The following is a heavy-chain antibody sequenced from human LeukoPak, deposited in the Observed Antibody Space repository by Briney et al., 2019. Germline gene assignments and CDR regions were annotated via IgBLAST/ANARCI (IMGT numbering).Heavy chain of an antibody. CDR3: AREGSREIDP. D-gene: IGHD6-13*01. Sequence: DSVKGRFTISRDNSRNTLYLQMNGLRAEDTAVYYCAREGSREIDPWGQGTLVTVSS. V-gene: IGHV3-53*01. J-gene: IGHJ5*02.